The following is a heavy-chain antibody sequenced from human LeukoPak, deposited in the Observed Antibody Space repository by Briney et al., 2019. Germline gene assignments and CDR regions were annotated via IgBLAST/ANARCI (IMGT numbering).Heavy chain of an antibody. CDR3: TRIGSGVRGSYTFDY. Sequence: PGRSLRLSCTASGFTFGDYSMSWFRQAPGKGLEWVGFIRSKTYGGTPEYAASVKGRFSISRDDSKRVAYLQMNSLKTEDTALYYCTRIGSGVRGSYTFDYWDQGTLVTVSS. V-gene: IGHV3-49*03. D-gene: IGHD1-26*01. J-gene: IGHJ4*02. CDR1: GFTFGDYS. CDR2: IRSKTYGGTP.